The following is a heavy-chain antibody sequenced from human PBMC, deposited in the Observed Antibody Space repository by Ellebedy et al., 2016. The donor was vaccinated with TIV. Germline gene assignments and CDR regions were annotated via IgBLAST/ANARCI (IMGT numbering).Heavy chain of an antibody. CDR1: GYSFTSYW. Sequence: ASVKVSCKGSGYSFTSYWIGWVRQMPGKGLEWMGIIYPGDSDTRYSPSFQGQVTISADKSISTAYLQWSSLKASDTAMNYCARQPRDLTGTHFDYWGQGTLVTVSS. J-gene: IGHJ4*02. CDR2: IYPGDSDT. D-gene: IGHD1-20*01. V-gene: IGHV5-51*01. CDR3: ARQPRDLTGTHFDY.